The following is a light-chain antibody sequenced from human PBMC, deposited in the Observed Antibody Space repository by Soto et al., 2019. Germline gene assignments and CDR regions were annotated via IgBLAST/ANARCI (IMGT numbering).Light chain of an antibody. V-gene: IGKV1-5*03. J-gene: IGKJ1*01. CDR2: KAS. Sequence: DIQMTQSPSTLSASVGDRVTITCRASQSISSLLAWYQQKPGKAHNLLIYKASTLESGVQSRFSGSGSGTEFTLTISSLRPDDFATYYCQEYNSYWTFGQGTKVEMK. CDR3: QEYNSYWT. CDR1: QSISSL.